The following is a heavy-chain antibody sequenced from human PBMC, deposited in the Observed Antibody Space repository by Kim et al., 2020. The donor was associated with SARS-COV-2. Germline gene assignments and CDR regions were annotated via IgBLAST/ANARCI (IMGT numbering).Heavy chain of an antibody. J-gene: IGHJ6*03. Sequence: ASVKVSCKASEYTFTGYYMHWVRQAPGQGLEWMGRINPNSGGTNYAQKFQRRVTMTRDTSTSTAYMELSRLRSDDTAVYYCAREGDNGYYSYSMDVWGKG. CDR2: INPNSGGT. CDR3: AREGDNGYYSYSMDV. V-gene: IGHV1-2*06. CDR1: EYTFTGYY. D-gene: IGHD2-8*01.